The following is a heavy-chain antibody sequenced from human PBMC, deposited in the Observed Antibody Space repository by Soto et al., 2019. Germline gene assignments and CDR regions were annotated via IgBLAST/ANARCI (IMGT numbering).Heavy chain of an antibody. CDR2: IYYSGST. D-gene: IGHD3-3*01. CDR3: ARQGTKVYYDFWSGYYKGSGYYYYYMDV. J-gene: IGHJ6*03. CDR1: GGSISSSSYY. V-gene: IGHV4-39*01. Sequence: KPSETLSLTCTVSGGSISSSSYYWGWIRQPPGKGLEWIGSIYYSGSTYYNPSLKSRVTISVDTSKNQFSLKLSSVTAADTAVYYCARQGTKVYYDFWSGYYKGSGYYYYYMDVWGKGTTVTVSS.